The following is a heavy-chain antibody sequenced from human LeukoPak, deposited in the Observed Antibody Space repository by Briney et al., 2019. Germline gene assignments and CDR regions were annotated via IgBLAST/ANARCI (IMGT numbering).Heavy chain of an antibody. Sequence: PGGSLRLSCAASGLTFSSYSMNWARQAPGKGLEWVSYISSSSSTIYYADSVKGRFTISRDNAKNSLYLQMNSLRDEDTAVYYCARGRYYYDSSGYQLFDYWGQGTLVTVSS. D-gene: IGHD3-22*01. CDR1: GLTFSSYS. CDR2: ISSSSSTI. J-gene: IGHJ4*02. V-gene: IGHV3-48*02. CDR3: ARGRYYYDSSGYQLFDY.